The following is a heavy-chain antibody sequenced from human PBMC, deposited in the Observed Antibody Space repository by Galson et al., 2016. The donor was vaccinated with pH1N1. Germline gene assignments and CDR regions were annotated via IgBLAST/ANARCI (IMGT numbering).Heavy chain of an antibody. D-gene: IGHD2-15*01. CDR2: IIPIFGPA. Sequence: KVSCKASGGTFSSSAFSWVRQAPGQGLEWMGGIIPIFGPANYAQMFQGRVTITADESTTTVYMGLSSVRSEATAVYYCARAKGGFCSGGRCCDDYGRDVWGQGTTVTVSS. CDR1: GGTFSSSA. CDR3: ARAKGGFCSGGRCCDDYGRDV. J-gene: IGHJ6*02. V-gene: IGHV1-69*01.